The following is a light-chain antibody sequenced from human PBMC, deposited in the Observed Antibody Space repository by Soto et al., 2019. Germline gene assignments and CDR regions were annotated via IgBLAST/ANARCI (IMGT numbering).Light chain of an antibody. V-gene: IGKV3-11*01. J-gene: IGKJ3*01. CDR1: QSVSSY. CDR3: QQWSRWPRET. Sequence: EVVLTQSPVTLSLSPGERATLSCGASQSVSSYLAWYQQKPGQAPRLVIYEASKRATGIPARFSGSGSGTDFTLTITNLEPEDFAVYFCQQWSRWPRETFGPGTTVDIK. CDR2: EAS.